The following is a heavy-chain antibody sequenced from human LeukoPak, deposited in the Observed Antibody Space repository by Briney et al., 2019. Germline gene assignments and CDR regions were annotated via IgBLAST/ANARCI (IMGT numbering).Heavy chain of an antibody. D-gene: IGHD1-1*01. Sequence: GGSLRLSCAASGFTFSNFEMNWVRQAPGKGLEWVSSISSSSSYIYYADSVKGRFTISRDNAKNSLYLQMNRLRAEDTAVYYCARERQLERLAFGKEGSAFDYWGQGTLVTVSS. CDR1: GFTFSNFE. V-gene: IGHV3-21*01. CDR3: ARERQLERLAFGKEGSAFDY. J-gene: IGHJ4*02. CDR2: ISSSSSYI.